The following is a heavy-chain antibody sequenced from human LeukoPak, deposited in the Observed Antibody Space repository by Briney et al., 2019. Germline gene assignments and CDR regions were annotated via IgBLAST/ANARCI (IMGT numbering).Heavy chain of an antibody. D-gene: IGHD2-2*01. CDR3: ATYCSSTSCYDY. CDR2: ISVYNGNT. CDR1: GYYFSNYG. J-gene: IGHJ4*02. Sequence: ASVKVSCKASGYYFSNYGISWVRQAPGQGPEWMGWISVYNGNTKYAQKFQGRVTMTTDTSTSTAYMELSSLRSEDTAVYYCATYCSSTSCYDYWGQGTLVTVSS. V-gene: IGHV1-18*01.